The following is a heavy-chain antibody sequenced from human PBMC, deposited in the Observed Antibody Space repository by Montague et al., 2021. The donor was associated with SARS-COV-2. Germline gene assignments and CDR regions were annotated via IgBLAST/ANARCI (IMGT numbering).Heavy chain of an antibody. J-gene: IGHJ5*02. V-gene: IGHV4/OR15-8*01. CDR3: ACDRITRGWLDP. CDR2: CHHRGNA. D-gene: IGHD7-27*01. Sequence: SETLSLTCSVFGWCLSGPHWWSTRLHPRDMRLSYAVVCHHRGNANYNSSFNGRATISVDKSKNQFSLTLTSVTAADTAVYYCACDRITRGWLDPWGQGTLVTVSS. CDR1: GWCLSGPHW.